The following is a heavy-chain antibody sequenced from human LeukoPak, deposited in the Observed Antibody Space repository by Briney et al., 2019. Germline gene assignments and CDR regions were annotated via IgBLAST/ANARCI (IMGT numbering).Heavy chain of an antibody. Sequence: GGSLRLSCTASGFTFSTYSLNWVRQAPGKGLEWISYISSSNTRTYYADSVKGRFTISRDSAKNSLYLRMNSLRAEDTAVYYCAREGGDHDYWGQGTLVTVSS. CDR2: ISSSNTRT. CDR3: AREGGDHDY. V-gene: IGHV3-48*01. D-gene: IGHD3-16*01. J-gene: IGHJ4*02. CDR1: GFTFSTYS.